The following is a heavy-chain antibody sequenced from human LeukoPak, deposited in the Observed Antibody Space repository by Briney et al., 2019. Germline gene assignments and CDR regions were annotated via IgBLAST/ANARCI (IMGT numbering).Heavy chain of an antibody. CDR1: GFTFSSYA. J-gene: IGHJ4*02. CDR3: ARTSTVTTPPYY. Sequence: GSLRLSCAASGFTFSSYAMSGVRQAPGKGLGWVSAISGSGGSTYYADSVKGRFTMSRDNSKNTLYLQMNSLRAEDAAVYYCARTSTVTTPPYYWGQGTLVTVSS. CDR2: ISGSGGST. D-gene: IGHD4-17*01. V-gene: IGHV3-23*01.